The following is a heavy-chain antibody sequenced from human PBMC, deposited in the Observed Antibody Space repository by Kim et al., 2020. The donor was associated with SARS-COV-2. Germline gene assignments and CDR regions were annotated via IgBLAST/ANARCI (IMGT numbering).Heavy chain of an antibody. CDR3: ARGTNSWSDVGFVP. V-gene: IGHV3-33*01. CDR2: IWYDGSNQ. J-gene: IGHJ5*02. CDR1: GFTFSNYG. Sequence: GGSLRLSCAASGFTFSNYGMHWVRQAPGKGLEWVAVIWYDGSNQYYADSVKGRFTISRDNSKNTLYLQMNSLRDEDTAVYYCARGTNSWSDVGFVPWGQG. D-gene: IGHD6-13*01.